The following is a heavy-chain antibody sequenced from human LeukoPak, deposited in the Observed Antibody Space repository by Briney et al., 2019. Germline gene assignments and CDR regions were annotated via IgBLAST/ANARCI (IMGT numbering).Heavy chain of an antibody. CDR2: IHTSGNT. CDR3: ARTRYYYNSRSYGAPYYFDY. CDR1: GVSISSYY. V-gene: IGHV4-4*07. Sequence: SETLSLTCTVSGVSISSYYWSWIRQPAGKGLEWIGRIHTSGNTNYNPSLKSRVTMSVDTSKNQFSLKLSSVTAADTAVYYCARTRYYYNSRSYGAPYYFDYWGQGTLVTVSS. J-gene: IGHJ4*02. D-gene: IGHD3-10*01.